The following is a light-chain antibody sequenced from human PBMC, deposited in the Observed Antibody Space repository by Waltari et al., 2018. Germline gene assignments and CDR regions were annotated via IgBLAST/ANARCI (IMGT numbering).Light chain of an antibody. CDR2: DVS. CDR1: SKDVPSHAC. Sequence: QLALIKPRPLSGSPGRSVPISCTGTSKDVPSHACFSGYQHPPGKAPKLMIYDVSERPSGVPDRFSASQSGNTASLIISGLQADDEADYYCCSCAGTDTFWVFGGGTKLTVL. V-gene: IGLV2-11*01. J-gene: IGLJ3*02. CDR3: CSCAGTDTFWV.